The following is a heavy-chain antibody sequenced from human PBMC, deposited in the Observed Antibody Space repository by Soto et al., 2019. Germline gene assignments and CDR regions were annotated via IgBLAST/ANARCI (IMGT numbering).Heavy chain of an antibody. CDR3: ARASPRVPAVRFNWFDP. Sequence: SVKVSCKASGGTFSSYAISWVRQAPGQGLEWMGGIIPIFGTANYAQKFQGRVTITADESTSTAYMELSSLRSEDTAVYYCARASPRVPAVRFNWFDPWGQGTLVTVSS. D-gene: IGHD2-2*01. J-gene: IGHJ5*02. CDR1: GGTFSSYA. CDR2: IIPIFGTA. V-gene: IGHV1-69*13.